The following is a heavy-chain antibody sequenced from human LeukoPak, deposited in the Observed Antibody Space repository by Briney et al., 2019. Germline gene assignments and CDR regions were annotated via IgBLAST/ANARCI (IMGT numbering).Heavy chain of an antibody. CDR1: GFTFNSYG. Sequence: GGSLSLSCAASGFTFNSYGMHWVRQAPGKGLEWVAVIWYDGSNKYSADSVKGRFTISRDNSKNTLYLQMNSLRAEDTAVYYCARARRYSSAYYYGMDVWGQGTTVTVSS. V-gene: IGHV3-33*01. CDR2: IWYDGSNK. CDR3: ARARRYSSAYYYGMDV. J-gene: IGHJ6*02. D-gene: IGHD5-18*01.